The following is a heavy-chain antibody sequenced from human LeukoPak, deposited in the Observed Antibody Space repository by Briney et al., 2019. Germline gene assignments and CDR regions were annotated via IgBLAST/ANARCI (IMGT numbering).Heavy chain of an antibody. D-gene: IGHD1-26*01. J-gene: IGHJ4*02. V-gene: IGHV4-39*01. CDR1: GGSISSSSYY. Sequence: PSETLSLTCTVSGGSISSSSYYWGWIRQPPGKGLEWIGSIYYSGSTYYNPSLKSRVTISVDTSKNQFSLKLSSVTAADTAVYYCAVPMYSGSYRILDYWGQGTLVTVSS. CDR2: IYYSGST. CDR3: AVPMYSGSYRILDY.